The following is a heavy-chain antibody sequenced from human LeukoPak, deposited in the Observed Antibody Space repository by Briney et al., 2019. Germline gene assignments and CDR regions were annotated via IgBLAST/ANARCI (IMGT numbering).Heavy chain of an antibody. Sequence: KASETLSLTCTVSGGSISSYYWSRIRQPPGKGLGWIGYILYSGTTNSNPSLKSRVTISVDTSKNQISLKLSSVTAADTAVYYCARMGGYSGYATHWGQGTLVTVSS. D-gene: IGHD5-12*01. CDR1: GGSISSYY. J-gene: IGHJ4*02. CDR2: ILYSGTT. V-gene: IGHV4-59*08. CDR3: ARMGGYSGYATH.